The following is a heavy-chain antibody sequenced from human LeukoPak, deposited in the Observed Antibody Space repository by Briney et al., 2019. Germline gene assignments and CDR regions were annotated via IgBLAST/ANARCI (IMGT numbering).Heavy chain of an antibody. CDR3: AKSRYGGYDFFDY. D-gene: IGHD5-12*01. CDR1: GFTFGNYV. V-gene: IGHV3-23*01. CDR2: TSGSGGNT. Sequence: GGSLRLSCAASGFTFGNYVLTWVRQAPGKGLEWVSTTSGSGGNTFYADSVKGRFTISRDSSRNTLFLQMSSLRAGDTAIYYCAKSRYGGYDFFDYWGQGALVTVSS. J-gene: IGHJ4*02.